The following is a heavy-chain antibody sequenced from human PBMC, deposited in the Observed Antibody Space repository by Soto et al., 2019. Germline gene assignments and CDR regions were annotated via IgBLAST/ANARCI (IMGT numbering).Heavy chain of an antibody. CDR1: GYTFTNYY. CDR2: INPSGGST. Sequence: QVQLVQSGAEVKKPGASVKVSCKASGYTFTNYYMHWVRQAPGQGLEWMGIINPSGGSTSYAQKFQGRVTMTRDTSTSTVYMELRSLRSEDTAVYFCARVPVPGTRDLWWLDPWGHGNLVTVSS. V-gene: IGHV1-46*01. D-gene: IGHD6-19*01. CDR3: ARVPVPGTRDLWWLDP. J-gene: IGHJ5*02.